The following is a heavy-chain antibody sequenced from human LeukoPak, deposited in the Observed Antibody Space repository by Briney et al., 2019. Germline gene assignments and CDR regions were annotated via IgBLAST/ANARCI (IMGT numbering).Heavy chain of an antibody. CDR2: ISGSGGST. Sequence: GGSLGLSCAASGFTFSSYAMSWVRQAPGKGLEWVSAISGSGGSTYYADSVKGRFTISRDNSKNTLYLQMNSLRAEDTAVYYCANRVLRYFDWLLSGFDYWGQGTLVTVSS. D-gene: IGHD3-9*01. V-gene: IGHV3-23*01. J-gene: IGHJ4*02. CDR1: GFTFSSYA. CDR3: ANRVLRYFDWLLSGFDY.